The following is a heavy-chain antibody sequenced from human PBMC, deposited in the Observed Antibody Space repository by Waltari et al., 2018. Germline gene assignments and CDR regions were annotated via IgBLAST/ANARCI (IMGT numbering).Heavy chain of an antibody. CDR3: AIDLYGDYGLGAFDI. CDR2: ISSSSSYI. D-gene: IGHD4-17*01. Sequence: RLSCAASGFTFSSYSMNWVRQAPGKGLEWVSSISSSSSYIYYADSVKGRFTISRDNAKNSLYLQMNSLRAEDTAVYYCAIDLYGDYGLGAFDIWGQGTMVTVSS. V-gene: IGHV3-21*01. J-gene: IGHJ3*02. CDR1: GFTFSSYS.